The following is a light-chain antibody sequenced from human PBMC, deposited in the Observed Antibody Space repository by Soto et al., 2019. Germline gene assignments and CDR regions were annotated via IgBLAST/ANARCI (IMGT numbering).Light chain of an antibody. CDR1: QSVTNDY. CDR2: GAS. J-gene: IGKJ5*01. V-gene: IGKV3-20*01. Sequence: EIVLTQSPGTLSLSPGERATLSCRASQSVTNDYLAWYQHKPGQAPRLLIYGASSGATDIQDRFSGSGSGTDFTLTISRLEPEDFAVYYCQQYSSSPITFGPGTRLEIK. CDR3: QQYSSSPIT.